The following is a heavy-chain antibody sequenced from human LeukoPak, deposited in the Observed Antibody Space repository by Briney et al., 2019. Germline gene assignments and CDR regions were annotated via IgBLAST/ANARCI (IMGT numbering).Heavy chain of an antibody. CDR3: AREGGEAVDRSWFDP. Sequence: SVTVSCKASGGTFSSYAISWVRQAPGQGLEWMGGIIPIFGTANYAQKFQGRVTITADESTSTAYMELSSLRSEDTAVYYCAREGGEAVDRSWFDPWGQGTLVTVSS. D-gene: IGHD6-19*01. V-gene: IGHV1-69*13. CDR1: GGTFSSYA. CDR2: IIPIFGTA. J-gene: IGHJ5*02.